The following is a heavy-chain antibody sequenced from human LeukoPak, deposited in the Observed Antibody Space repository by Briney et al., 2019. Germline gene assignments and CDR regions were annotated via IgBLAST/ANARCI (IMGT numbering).Heavy chain of an antibody. J-gene: IGHJ3*02. CDR2: IIPIFGTA. CDR1: GCTYSSYA. D-gene: IGHD3-10*01. Sequence: GASVKVSCKASGCTYSSYAISWVRQAPGKGLEWMGGIIPIFGTANYAQKFQGRVTITTDESTSTAYMELSSLRSEDTAVYYCARARLLWFGELPHDAFDIWGQGTMVTVSS. CDR3: ARARLLWFGELPHDAFDI. V-gene: IGHV1-69*05.